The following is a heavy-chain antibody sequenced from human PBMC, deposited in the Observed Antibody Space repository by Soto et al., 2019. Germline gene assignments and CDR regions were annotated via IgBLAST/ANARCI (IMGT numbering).Heavy chain of an antibody. CDR3: ARVGYCSGGSCLDY. V-gene: IGHV4-34*01. CDR1: GGSFSGYY. Sequence: SETLSLTCAVYGGSFSGYYWSWIRQPPGKGLEWIGEINHSGSTNYNPSLKSRVTISVDTSKNQFSLKLSSVTAADTAVYYCARVGYCSGGSCLDYWGQGTLVTVS. J-gene: IGHJ4*02. CDR2: INHSGST. D-gene: IGHD2-15*01.